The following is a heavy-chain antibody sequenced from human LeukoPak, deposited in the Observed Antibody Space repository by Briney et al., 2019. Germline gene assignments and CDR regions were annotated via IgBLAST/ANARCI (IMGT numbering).Heavy chain of an antibody. CDR3: ASIRYSYAEHYFDY. Sequence: SVKVSCKASGGTFSSYAISWVRQAPGQGLEWMGRIIPIFGTANYAQKFQGRVTITTDESTSTAYMELSSLRSEDTAVYSCASIRYSYAEHYFDYSGQGTLVTVSS. V-gene: IGHV1-69*05. CDR1: GGTFSSYA. D-gene: IGHD5-18*01. J-gene: IGHJ4*02. CDR2: IIPIFGTA.